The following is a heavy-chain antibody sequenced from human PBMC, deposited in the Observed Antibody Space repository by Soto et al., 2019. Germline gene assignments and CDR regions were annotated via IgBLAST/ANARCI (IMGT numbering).Heavy chain of an antibody. Sequence: SGGSLRLSCAASGFTFSSYAMSWVRQAPGKGMEWVSTIGRSGDTTYYADSVKGRFTVSRDNSKNALYLQLNSLRAEDTAVYYCARPFPDNTYYYYGMDVWGQGTTVTVSS. CDR1: GFTFSSYA. D-gene: IGHD1-1*01. J-gene: IGHJ6*02. CDR2: IGRSGDTT. V-gene: IGHV3-23*01. CDR3: ARPFPDNTYYYYGMDV.